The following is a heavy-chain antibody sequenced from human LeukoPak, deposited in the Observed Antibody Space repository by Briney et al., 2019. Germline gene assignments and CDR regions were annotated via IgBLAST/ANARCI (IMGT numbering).Heavy chain of an antibody. CDR3: AKDYCGGDCYPDY. CDR2: ISYDGSNK. J-gene: IGHJ4*02. Sequence: GGSLRLSCAASGFTFSSYCMSWVRQAPGKGLEWVAVISYDGSNKYYADSVKGRFTISRDNSKNTLYLQMNSLRAEDTAVYYCAKDYCGGDCYPDYWGQGTLVTVSS. D-gene: IGHD2-21*02. V-gene: IGHV3-30*18. CDR1: GFTFSSYC.